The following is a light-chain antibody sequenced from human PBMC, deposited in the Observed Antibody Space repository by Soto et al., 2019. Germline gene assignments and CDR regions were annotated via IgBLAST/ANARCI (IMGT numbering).Light chain of an antibody. V-gene: IGKV1-5*03. CDR2: KAS. CDR1: QTISSW. CDR3: QHYNSYSEA. Sequence: DIQMTQYPSTLSVSVGDRVTITCRASQTISSWLDWYQQKTGQAPKLLIYKASTLKSGVPSRLRGSGYGTELTITISSMKNDDFATYYCQHYNSYSEAFGQGTQVDIK. J-gene: IGKJ1*01.